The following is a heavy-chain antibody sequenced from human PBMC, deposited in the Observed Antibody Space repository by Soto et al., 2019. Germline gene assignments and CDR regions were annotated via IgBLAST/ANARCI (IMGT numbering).Heavy chain of an antibody. V-gene: IGHV3-48*01. CDR1: GFTFSSYS. Sequence: GGSLRLSCAASGFTFSSYSMNWVRQAPGKGLEWVSYISSSSSTIYYADSVKGRFTISRDNAKNSLYLQMNSLRAEDTAVYYCARGIAAAGTEGYYYYYYMDVWGKGTTVTVSS. CDR3: ARGIAAAGTEGYYYYYYMDV. D-gene: IGHD6-13*01. J-gene: IGHJ6*03. CDR2: ISSSSSTI.